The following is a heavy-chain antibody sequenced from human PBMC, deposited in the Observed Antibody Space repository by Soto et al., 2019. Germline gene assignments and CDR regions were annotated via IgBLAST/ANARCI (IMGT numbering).Heavy chain of an antibody. J-gene: IGHJ4*02. CDR1: GDSIGSSTNY. V-gene: IGHV4-39*01. CDR2: IYHSGNT. CDR3: ARHEWLQLWLVTEY. Sequence: SETLSLTCSVSGDSIGSSTNYWGWIRQPPGKGLEWIGTIYHSGNTYYNPTLKSRVTISVDMSKNQFSLRLNSVTAADTAVYYCARHEWLQLWLVTEYWGQGALVTVSS. D-gene: IGHD5-18*01.